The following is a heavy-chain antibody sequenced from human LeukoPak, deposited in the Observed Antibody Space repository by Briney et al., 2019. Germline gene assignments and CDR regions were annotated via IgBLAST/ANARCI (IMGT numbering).Heavy chain of an antibody. V-gene: IGHV4-39*07. Sequence: KPSETLSLTCTVSGGSISSSSYYWGWIRQPPGKGLEWIGSIYYSGSTYYNPSLKSRVTISVDTSKNQFSLKLSSVTAADTAVYYCASIVPAAIPYWGQGTLVTVSS. CDR3: ASIVPAAIPY. J-gene: IGHJ4*02. D-gene: IGHD2-2*01. CDR2: IYYSGST. CDR1: GGSISSSSYY.